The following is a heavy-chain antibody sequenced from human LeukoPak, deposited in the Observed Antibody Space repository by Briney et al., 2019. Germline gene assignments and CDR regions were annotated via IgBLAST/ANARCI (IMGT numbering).Heavy chain of an antibody. D-gene: IGHD6-19*01. CDR3: AKDNDLRGIAVAGLDY. CDR1: GFTFDDYA. CDR2: ISGDGGST. J-gene: IGHJ4*02. V-gene: IGHV3-43*02. Sequence: PGGSLRLSCAASGFTFDDYAMHWVRQAPGKGLEWVSFISGDGGSTYYAHSVKGRFTISKDNSKNSLYLRMNSLRTEDTALYYCAKDNDLRGIAVAGLDYWGQGTLVTVSS.